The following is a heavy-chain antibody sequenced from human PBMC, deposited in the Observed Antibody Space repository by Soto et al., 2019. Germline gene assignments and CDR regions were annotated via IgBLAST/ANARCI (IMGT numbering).Heavy chain of an antibody. CDR2: IYYSGST. D-gene: IGHD6-19*01. J-gene: IGHJ4*02. CDR1: GGSISSYY. Sequence: SETLSLTCTVSGGSISSYYWSWIRQPTGKGLEWIGYIYYSGSTNYNPSLKSRVTISVDTSKNQFSLKLSSVTAADTAVYYCASSSTRIAVAGNYFDYWGQGTLVTVSS. V-gene: IGHV4-59*08. CDR3: ASSSTRIAVAGNYFDY.